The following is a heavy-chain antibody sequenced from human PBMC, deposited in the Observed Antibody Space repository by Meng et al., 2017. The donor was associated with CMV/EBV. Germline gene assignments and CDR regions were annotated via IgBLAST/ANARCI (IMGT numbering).Heavy chain of an antibody. Sequence: QRHEAGHALVNPYETLSLTCTVPCGYISSYYWSWIRQPAGKGLEWIGRIYTSGSTNYNPSLKSRVTMSVDTSKNQFSLKLSSVTAADTAVYYCARDLMNCSSTSCANWFDPWGQGTLVTVSS. CDR2: IYTSGST. CDR1: CGYISSYY. CDR3: ARDLMNCSSTSCANWFDP. V-gene: IGHV4-4*07. D-gene: IGHD2-2*01. J-gene: IGHJ5*02.